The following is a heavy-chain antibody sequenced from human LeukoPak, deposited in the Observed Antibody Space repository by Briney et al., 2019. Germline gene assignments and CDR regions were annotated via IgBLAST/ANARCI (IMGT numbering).Heavy chain of an antibody. J-gene: IGHJ1*01. V-gene: IGHV1-18*01. D-gene: IGHD1-7*01. CDR3: ARAGITGTDYAEYFQH. Sequence: ASVKVSCKASGYTFTTYGMSWVRQAPGQGLEWMGWISAYNGNTNYAQKFQGRVTITADESTSTAYMELSSLRSEDTAVYYCARAGITGTDYAEYFQHWGQGTLVTVSS. CDR2: ISAYNGNT. CDR1: GYTFTTYG.